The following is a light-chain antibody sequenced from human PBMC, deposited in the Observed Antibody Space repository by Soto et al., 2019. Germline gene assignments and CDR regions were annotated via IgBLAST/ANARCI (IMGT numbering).Light chain of an antibody. J-gene: IGKJ1*01. CDR2: GAS. CDR1: QSVSNAY. CDR3: QQYAAAPLT. Sequence: ETVLTQSPGTLSLSPRERATLSCRASQSVSNAYLAWYQHTVGHSPSLLIYGASNRAPGIPDRFSGSGSGTDFTLTISRLESEDFAVYYCQQYAAAPLTFGQGTQVEVK. V-gene: IGKV3-20*01.